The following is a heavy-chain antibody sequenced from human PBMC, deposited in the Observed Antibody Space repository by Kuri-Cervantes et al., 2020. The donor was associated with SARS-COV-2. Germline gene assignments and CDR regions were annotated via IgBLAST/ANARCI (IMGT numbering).Heavy chain of an antibody. Sequence: ASVKVSCKTPETTFPNYDINWVRQATGRGLEWMGMVKTNSGNTLYAQIFQGRVTMTRDTSITTAYMELSRLGSDDTAVYYCVRFRYYDSSRNASDIWGQGTMVTVSS. CDR3: VRFRYYDSSRNASDI. J-gene: IGHJ3*02. V-gene: IGHV1-8*01. CDR1: ETTFPNYD. D-gene: IGHD3-22*01. CDR2: VKTNSGNT.